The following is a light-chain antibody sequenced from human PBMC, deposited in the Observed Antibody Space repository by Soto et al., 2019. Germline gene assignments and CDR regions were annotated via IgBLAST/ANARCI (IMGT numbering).Light chain of an antibody. CDR1: QRIGTY. Sequence: DIQMTQSPSSLSASVGDRVTIACRASQRIGTYLNWYQQKPGKAPKLLIYTASNLQSGVPSRFSGNGSGTDFTLTISSLQPEDYATYYCEQSYSNLWTFGQGTKVEIK. V-gene: IGKV1-39*01. CDR3: EQSYSNLWT. CDR2: TAS. J-gene: IGKJ1*01.